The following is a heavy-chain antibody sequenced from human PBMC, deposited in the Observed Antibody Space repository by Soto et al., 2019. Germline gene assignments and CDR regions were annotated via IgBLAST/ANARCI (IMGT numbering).Heavy chain of an antibody. CDR1: GYSFTGLD. CDR2: MEPSSGRT. Sequence: QVQLVQSGAEARVPGASVKVSCKASGYSFTGLDINWVRQTTGQGLEWMGWMEPSSGRTGYAQKFQGRVTMTRDTSINTVYMELSSLTSDDTAFYYCARGVTAGVDYWGQVTLVTVSS. CDR3: ARGVTAGVDY. V-gene: IGHV1-8*01. D-gene: IGHD1-26*01. J-gene: IGHJ4*02.